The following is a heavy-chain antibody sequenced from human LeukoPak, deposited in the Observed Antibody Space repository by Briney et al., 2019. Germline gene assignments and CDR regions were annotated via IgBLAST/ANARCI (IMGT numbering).Heavy chain of an antibody. D-gene: IGHD3-22*01. CDR1: GFTLSSYP. V-gene: IGHV3-23*01. CDR3: ATCTYYEERSGYNGLFDS. CDR2: ISGSGVNT. Sequence: GGSLRLSCVGSGFTLSSYPLTWVRQAPGKGLEWVSAISGSGVNTYYSDSVRGRFTISRDNSKNTLYLQMNSPEAEDTAVYFCATCTYYEERSGYNGLFDSWGQGTLVTVSS. J-gene: IGHJ4*02.